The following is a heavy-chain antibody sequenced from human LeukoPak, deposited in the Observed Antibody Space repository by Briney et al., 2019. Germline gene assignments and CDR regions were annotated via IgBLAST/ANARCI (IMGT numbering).Heavy chain of an antibody. CDR3: AREVGGSIFGVVTNWFDP. D-gene: IGHD3-3*01. CDR2: IYTSGST. V-gene: IGHV4-61*02. J-gene: IGHJ5*02. CDR1: GGSISSSSYY. Sequence: SETLSLTCTVSGGSISSSSYYWSWIRQPAGKGLEWIGRIYTSGSTNYNPSLKSRVTISVDTSKNQFSLKLSSVTAADTAVYYCAREVGGSIFGVVTNWFDPWGQGTLVTVSS.